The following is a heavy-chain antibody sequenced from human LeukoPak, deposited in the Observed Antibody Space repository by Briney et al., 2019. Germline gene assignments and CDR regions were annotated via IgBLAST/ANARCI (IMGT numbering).Heavy chain of an antibody. CDR2: IKQDGSEK. J-gene: IGHJ6*02. D-gene: IGHD6-13*01. CDR3: ARGSLSSSFYYYGMDV. Sequence: GGSLRLSCAASGFTFSSYWMSWVRRAPGKGLEWVANIKQDGSEKYYVDSVKGRFTISRDNAKNSLYLQMNSLRAEDTAVYYCARGSLSSSFYYYGMDVWGQGTTVTVSS. CDR1: GFTFSSYW. V-gene: IGHV3-7*01.